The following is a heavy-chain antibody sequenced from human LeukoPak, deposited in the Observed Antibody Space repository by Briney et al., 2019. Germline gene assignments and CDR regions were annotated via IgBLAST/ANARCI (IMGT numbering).Heavy chain of an antibody. D-gene: IGHD3-16*02. J-gene: IGHJ3*02. CDR1: GFTLSSYG. Sequence: PGGSLRLSCAASGFTLSSYGMHWVRQAPGKGLEWVAFIRYDGSNKYYADSVKGRFTISRDNSKNTLYLQMNSLRAEDTAVYYCAKLYRDYVWGSYRYDAFDIWGQGTMVTVSS. CDR2: IRYDGSNK. CDR3: AKLYRDYVWGSYRYDAFDI. V-gene: IGHV3-30*02.